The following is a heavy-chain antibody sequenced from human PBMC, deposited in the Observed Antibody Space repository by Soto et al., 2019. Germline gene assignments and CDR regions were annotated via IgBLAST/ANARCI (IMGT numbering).Heavy chain of an antibody. CDR1: GGSISSSSYY. V-gene: IGHV4-39*01. CDR2: IYYSGST. D-gene: IGHD5-12*01. J-gene: IGHJ4*02. CDR3: ARHVRVYSGDDGDLDY. Sequence: SETLSLTCTVSGGSISSSSYYWGWIRQPPGKGLEWIGSIYYSGSTYYNPSLKSRVTISVDTSKNQFSLKLSSVTAADTAVYYWARHVRVYSGDDGDLDYWGQGTLVTVSS.